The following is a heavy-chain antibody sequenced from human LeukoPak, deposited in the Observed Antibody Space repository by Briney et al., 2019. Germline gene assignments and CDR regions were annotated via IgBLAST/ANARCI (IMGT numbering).Heavy chain of an antibody. CDR1: GGYISSGGYY. CDR2: LYYSGST. J-gene: IGHJ5*02. V-gene: IGHV4-31*03. CDR3: ARGHGYCSSTSCYASATFDP. Sequence: PAQTLSLTCTVSGGYISSGGYYWSWIRQHPGKGLEWIGYLYYSGSTYYHPSLKSRVTISVDTSKNQFSLKLSSVTAADTAVYYCARGHGYCSSTSCYASATFDPWGQGTLVTVSS. D-gene: IGHD2-2*01.